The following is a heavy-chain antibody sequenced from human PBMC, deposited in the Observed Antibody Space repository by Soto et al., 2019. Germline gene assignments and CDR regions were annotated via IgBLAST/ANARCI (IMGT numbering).Heavy chain of an antibody. Sequence: PGGSLRLSCAASGFTFSSYGMHWVRQAPGKGLEWVAVIWYDGSNKYYADSVKGRFTISRDNSKNTLYLQMNSLRAEDTAVYYCARDLEGYSSSNFDYWRQGTLVTVSS. J-gene: IGHJ4*02. CDR1: GFTFSSYG. CDR2: IWYDGSNK. V-gene: IGHV3-33*01. CDR3: ARDLEGYSSSNFDY. D-gene: IGHD6-13*01.